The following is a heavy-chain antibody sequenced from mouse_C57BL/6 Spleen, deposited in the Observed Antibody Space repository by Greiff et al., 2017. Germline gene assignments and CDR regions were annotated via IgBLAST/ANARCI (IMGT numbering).Heavy chain of an antibody. CDR1: GYTFTDYE. CDR2: IDPDTGGT. Sequence: QVQLQQSGAELVRPGASVTLSCKASGYTFTDYEMHWVKQTPVHGLEWIGAIDPDTGGTAYNQKFKGKAILTADKSSSTAYMELRSLTSEDSAVYYGTRGNIDGNYEDYAMDYWGQGTSVTVSS. D-gene: IGHD2-1*01. J-gene: IGHJ4*01. CDR3: TRGNIDGNYEDYAMDY. V-gene: IGHV1-15*01.